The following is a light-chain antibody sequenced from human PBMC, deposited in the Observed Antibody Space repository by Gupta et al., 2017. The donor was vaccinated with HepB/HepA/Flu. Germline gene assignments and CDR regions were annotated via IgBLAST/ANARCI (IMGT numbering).Light chain of an antibody. CDR3: QQYGRDPQT. Sequence: IVLTQSPGTLSLSPGERATLSCMASQSVSSSYLAWYQQKPGQAPRRLIYGASSRATGIPERLSGSGSGTDCTRTISRLEPEDCAVDEWQQYGRDPQTLGQGTKVEIK. J-gene: IGKJ1*01. V-gene: IGKV3-20*01. CDR2: GAS. CDR1: QSVSSSY.